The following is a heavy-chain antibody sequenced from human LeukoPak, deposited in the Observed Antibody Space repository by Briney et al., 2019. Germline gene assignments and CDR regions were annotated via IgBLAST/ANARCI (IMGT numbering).Heavy chain of an antibody. CDR1: GFIFSQYS. Sequence: GGSLRLSCAASGFIFSQYSMNWVRQAPGKGLEWVSYIRYTGETFYADSVKGRFTISKDNARNSLYLQMNDLRGEDTAIYYCARDAGNSGYGCDLWGQGTLVTVSS. J-gene: IGHJ5*02. CDR3: ARDAGNSGYGCDL. V-gene: IGHV3-48*01. D-gene: IGHD5-12*01. CDR2: IRYTGET.